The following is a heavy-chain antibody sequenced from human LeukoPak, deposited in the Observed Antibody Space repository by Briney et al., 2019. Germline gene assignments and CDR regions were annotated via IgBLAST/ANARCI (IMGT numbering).Heavy chain of an antibody. Sequence: GASVKVSCKASGYALSSYDINWVRQVPGQGLEWMGWMNPNSGNTGYAQKFQGRLTITRDTSINTAYMELSSLRSEDTAMYYCARVIVVIPGAKVWFDPWGQGTLVTVSS. CDR1: GYALSSYD. CDR3: ARVIVVIPGAKVWFDP. D-gene: IGHD2-2*01. CDR2: MNPNSGNT. J-gene: IGHJ5*02. V-gene: IGHV1-8*01.